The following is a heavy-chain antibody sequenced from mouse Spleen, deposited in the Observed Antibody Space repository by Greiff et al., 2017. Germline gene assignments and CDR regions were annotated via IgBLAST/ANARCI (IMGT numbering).Heavy chain of an antibody. V-gene: IGHV2-2*01. J-gene: IGHJ1*01. Sequence: QVQLKQSGPGLVQPSQSLSITCTVSGFSLTSYGVHWVRQSPGKGLEWLGVIWSGGSTDYNAAFISRLSISKENYKSQVFFKMNSLQAYDTAIYYCARNGGYFDVWGAGTTVTVSS. CDR3: ARNGGYFDV. CDR1: GFSLTSYG. CDR2: IWSGGST.